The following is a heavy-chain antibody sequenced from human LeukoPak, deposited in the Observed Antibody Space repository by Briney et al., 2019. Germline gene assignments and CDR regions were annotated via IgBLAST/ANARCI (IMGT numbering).Heavy chain of an antibody. D-gene: IGHD5-18*01. V-gene: IGHV3-23*01. CDR1: GFTFRSAA. Sequence: PGGSLRLSCAASGFTFRSAAMTWVRQGPEKGLQWVSLISSTGYNSYYADSVKGRFTVSRDNSKNMVYLQMNSLRAEDTALYYCAKDIQAANWGQGTLVAVSS. CDR2: ISSTGYNS. J-gene: IGHJ1*01. CDR3: AKDIQAAN.